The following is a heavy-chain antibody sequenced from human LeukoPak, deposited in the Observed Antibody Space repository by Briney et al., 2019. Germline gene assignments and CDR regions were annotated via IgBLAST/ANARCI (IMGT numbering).Heavy chain of an antibody. V-gene: IGHV4-59*12. Sequence: SETLSLTCTVSGGSISSYYWGWIRQPPGKGLEWIAYMYYSGSTNYNPSLKSRVTISVDTSKNQFSLKLSSVTAADTAVYYCARSSRRVYYYDSSGYYYRPNYFDYWGQGTLVTVSS. D-gene: IGHD3-22*01. J-gene: IGHJ4*02. CDR1: GGSISSYY. CDR2: MYYSGST. CDR3: ARSSRRVYYYDSSGYYYRPNYFDY.